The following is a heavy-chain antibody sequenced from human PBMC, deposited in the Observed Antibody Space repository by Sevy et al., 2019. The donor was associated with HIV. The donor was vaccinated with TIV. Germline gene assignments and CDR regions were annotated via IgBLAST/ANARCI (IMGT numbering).Heavy chain of an antibody. V-gene: IGHV3-23*01. J-gene: IGHJ4*02. CDR1: VFTFSSYA. CDR2: ISGSGGST. Sequence: GGSLRLSCAASVFTFSSYAMSWVRQAPGKGLEWVSAISGSGGSTYYADSVKGRFTISRDNSKNTLYLQMNSLRAEDTAVYYCAKATISSSSFDYWGQGTLVTVSS. CDR3: AKATISSSSFDY. D-gene: IGHD6-6*01.